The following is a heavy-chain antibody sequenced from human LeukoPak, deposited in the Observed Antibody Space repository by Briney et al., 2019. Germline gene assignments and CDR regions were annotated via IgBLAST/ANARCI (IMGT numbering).Heavy chain of an antibody. V-gene: IGHV3-33*03. Sequence: GGSLRLSCAASGFTFSSYSMNWVRQAPGKGLEWVAGIWFGEGSQYYADSVKGRFTISRDDAKQSLSLQMNSLRAEDTAVYYCATGTQIREADYWGQGTLVTVSS. CDR2: IWFGEGSQ. CDR1: GFTFSSYS. J-gene: IGHJ4*02. CDR3: ATGTQIREADY. D-gene: IGHD3-10*01.